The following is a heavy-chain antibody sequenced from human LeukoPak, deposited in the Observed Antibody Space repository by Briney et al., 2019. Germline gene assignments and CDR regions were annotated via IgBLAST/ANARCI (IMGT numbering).Heavy chain of an antibody. J-gene: IGHJ5*02. CDR2: IYYSGST. CDR3: ARHGSSWCPYNWFDP. V-gene: IGHV4-59*08. CDR1: GGSISSYY. D-gene: IGHD6-13*01. Sequence: SETLSLTSTVSGGSISSYYWSWIREPPGKGLEWIGYIYYSGSTNYNPSLKSRVTISVDTSKNQFSLKLSSVTAADTAVYYCARHGSSWCPYNWFDPWGQGTLVTVSS.